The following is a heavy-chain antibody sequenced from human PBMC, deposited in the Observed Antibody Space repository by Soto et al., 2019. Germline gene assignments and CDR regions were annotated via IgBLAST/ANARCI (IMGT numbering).Heavy chain of an antibody. CDR1: GLTFDDYT. D-gene: IGHD3-22*01. J-gene: IGHJ6*02. CDR2: ISWDDGST. CDR3: AKGLKYYDSSGYIYYYYGMDV. Sequence: GGSLRLSCAASGLTFDDYTMHWVRQAPGKGLEWVSLISWDDGSTYYADSVKGRFTISGDNSKNSLYLQMNSLRTEDTALYYCAKGLKYYDSSGYIYYYYGMDVWGQGTTVTVSS. V-gene: IGHV3-43*01.